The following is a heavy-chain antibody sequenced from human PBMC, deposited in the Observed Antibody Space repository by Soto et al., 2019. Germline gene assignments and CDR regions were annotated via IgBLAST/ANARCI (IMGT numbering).Heavy chain of an antibody. CDR3: AIHGFSTVIKYYFDY. J-gene: IGHJ4*02. CDR2: IYYSGST. D-gene: IGHD4-17*01. Sequence: NPSETLSLTCAVSGGSISSGGYSWSWIRQPPGKGLEWIGYIYYSGSTYYNPSLKSRVTISVDTSKNQFSLKLSSVTAADTAVYYCAIHGFSTVIKYYFDYWGQGTLVTVSS. V-gene: IGHV4-31*11. CDR1: GGSISSGGYS.